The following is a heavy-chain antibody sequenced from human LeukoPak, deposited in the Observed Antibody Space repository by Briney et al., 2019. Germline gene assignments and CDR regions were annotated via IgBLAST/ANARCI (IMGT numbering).Heavy chain of an antibody. V-gene: IGHV1-2*02. J-gene: IGHJ4*02. Sequence: ASVKVSCKASGYTFIDYYMHWVRQAPGQGLEWMGWINPNSGGTNYAQKFQGRVTMTRDTSISTAYMELSRLRSDDTAVYYCARDYDSSGYYYRWGQGTLVTVSS. CDR2: INPNSGGT. D-gene: IGHD3-22*01. CDR3: ARDYDSSGYYYR. CDR1: GYTFIDYY.